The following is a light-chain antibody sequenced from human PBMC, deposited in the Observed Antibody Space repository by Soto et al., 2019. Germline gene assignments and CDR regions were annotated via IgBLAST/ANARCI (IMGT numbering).Light chain of an antibody. J-gene: IGLJ1*01. CDR3: AAWDDSLNGFYV. CDR2: SNN. V-gene: IGLV1-44*01. Sequence: QSALTQPPSASGTPGQRVTISCSGSSSNIGSNTVNWYQQLPGTAPKLLIYSNNQWPSGVPDRFSGSKSGTSASLAISGLQSEDEADYYCAAWDDSLNGFYVFGTGTKLTVL. CDR1: SSNIGSNT.